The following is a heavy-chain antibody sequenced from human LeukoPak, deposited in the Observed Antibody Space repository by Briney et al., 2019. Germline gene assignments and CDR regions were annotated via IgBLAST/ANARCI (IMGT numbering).Heavy chain of an antibody. CDR2: IHYSGTT. Sequence: SETLSLTCTVSVGSISTYYWNWIRQTPGKGLEWIGYIHYSGTTNYNPSLKSRVTISVHTSKNQFSLKLSSVTAADTAVYYCARQECNGGSCYSRAIWFDPWGQGTLVTVSS. CDR1: VGSISTYY. D-gene: IGHD2-15*01. CDR3: ARQECNGGSCYSRAIWFDP. J-gene: IGHJ5*02. V-gene: IGHV4-59*08.